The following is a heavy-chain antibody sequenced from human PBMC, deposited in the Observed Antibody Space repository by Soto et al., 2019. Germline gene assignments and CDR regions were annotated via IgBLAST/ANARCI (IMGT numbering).Heavy chain of an antibody. Sequence: SVKVSCKAAGGTFSSYAISWVRQAPGQGLEWMGGIIPIFGTANYAQKFQGRVTITADKSTSTAYMELSSLRSEDTAVYYCARDLGLYCSSTSCYYGMDVWGQGTTVTVSS. CDR1: GGTFSSYA. D-gene: IGHD2-2*01. CDR3: ARDLGLYCSSTSCYYGMDV. CDR2: IIPIFGTA. J-gene: IGHJ6*02. V-gene: IGHV1-69*06.